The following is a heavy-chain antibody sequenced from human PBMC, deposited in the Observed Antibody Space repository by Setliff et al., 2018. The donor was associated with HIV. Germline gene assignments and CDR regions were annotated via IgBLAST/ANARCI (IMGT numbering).Heavy chain of an antibody. V-gene: IGHV1-18*01. D-gene: IGHD5-12*01. CDR2: ISAYNGNT. Sequence: ASVKVSCKAPGYTFTSYGISWVRQAPGQGLEWMGWISAYNGNTNYAQKLQGRVTMTTDTSTSTAYMELRSLRSDDTAVYYCARDPGRDGYNLGAFDIWGQGTMVTVSS. CDR3: ARDPGRDGYNLGAFDI. CDR1: GYTFTSYG. J-gene: IGHJ3*02.